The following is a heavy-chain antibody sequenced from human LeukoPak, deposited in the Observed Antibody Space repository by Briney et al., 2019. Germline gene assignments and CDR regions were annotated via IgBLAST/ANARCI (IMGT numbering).Heavy chain of an antibody. D-gene: IGHD3-10*01. V-gene: IGHV4-4*07. J-gene: IGHJ6*02. CDR1: GGSISSYY. CDR3: AATGPTLLWFGEEYYYGMDV. Sequence: SETLSLTCTVSGGSISSYYWSWTRQPAGKGLEWIGRIYTSGSTNYNPSLKSRVTMSVDTSKNQFSLKLSSVTAADTAVYYCAATGPTLLWFGEEYYYGMDVWGQGTTVTVSS. CDR2: IYTSGST.